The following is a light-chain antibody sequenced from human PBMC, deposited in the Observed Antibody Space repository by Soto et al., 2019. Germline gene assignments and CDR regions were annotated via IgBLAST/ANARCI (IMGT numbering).Light chain of an antibody. V-gene: IGKV1-5*03. CDR2: KAS. CDR1: QSISSW. CDR3: QHYNSFSYT. Sequence: DIQMTQSPSTLSASVGDRVTITCRTSQSISSWLAWYQQKPGKAPKLLIYKASSLESGVPSRFSGSGSGTEFTLTISSLQSDDSATYYCQHYNSFSYTFGQGTKLEIK. J-gene: IGKJ2*01.